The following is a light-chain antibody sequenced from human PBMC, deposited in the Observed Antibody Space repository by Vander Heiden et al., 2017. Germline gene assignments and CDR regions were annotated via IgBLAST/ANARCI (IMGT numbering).Light chain of an antibody. J-gene: IGLJ3*02. CDR3: QSYDSSLSGWV. Sequence: QSVLTQPPSVSGASGQTVTISCTGCSSNIGAGYDVPWYQKLPGTAPKLLIYGNSNRPSGVPDRFSGSKSGTSASLAITGLRAEDEADYYCQSYDSSLSGWVFGGGTKLTVL. V-gene: IGLV1-40*01. CDR2: GNS. CDR1: SSNIGAGYD.